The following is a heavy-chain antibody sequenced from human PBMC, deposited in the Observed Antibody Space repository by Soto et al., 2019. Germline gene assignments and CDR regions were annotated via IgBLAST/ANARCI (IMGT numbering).Heavy chain of an antibody. J-gene: IGHJ4*02. CDR2: ISRDGSNK. Sequence: PGGSLRLSCAASGFTFRSYAIHWVRQAPGKGLEWVAVISRDGSNKYYVDSVKGRFTISRDNSKDTVYLQMNSLRDEDSAMFYCARPRSGAVADSFDFWGQGTLVTVS. D-gene: IGHD3-3*01. V-gene: IGHV3-30*04. CDR3: ARPRSGAVADSFDF. CDR1: GFTFRSYA.